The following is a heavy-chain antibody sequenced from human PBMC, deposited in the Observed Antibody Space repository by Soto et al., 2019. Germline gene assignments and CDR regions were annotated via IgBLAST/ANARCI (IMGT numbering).Heavy chain of an antibody. J-gene: IGHJ4*02. V-gene: IGHV1-69*13. CDR3: ARDRADGSGSYYKGLSDY. Sequence: RASVKVSCKASGGTFSSYAISWVRQAPGQGLEWMGGIIPIFGTANYAQKFQGRVTITADESTSTAYMELSSLRSEDTAVYYCARDRADGSGSYYKGLSDYWGQGTLVTVSS. CDR2: IIPIFGTA. D-gene: IGHD3-10*01. CDR1: GGTFSSYA.